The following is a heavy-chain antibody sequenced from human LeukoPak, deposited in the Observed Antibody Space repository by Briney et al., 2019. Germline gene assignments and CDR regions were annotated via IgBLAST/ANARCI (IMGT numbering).Heavy chain of an antibody. V-gene: IGHV4-59*01. D-gene: IGHD6-19*01. J-gene: IGHJ4*02. Sequence: SETLSLTCTVSGGSISSYYWSWIRQPPGKGLEWIGYIYYSGSTNYNPSLKSRVSISVDTSKNQFSLKLGSVTAADTAVYYCARRMLAGTVDYWGQGTLVTVSS. CDR1: GGSISSYY. CDR2: IYYSGST. CDR3: ARRMLAGTVDY.